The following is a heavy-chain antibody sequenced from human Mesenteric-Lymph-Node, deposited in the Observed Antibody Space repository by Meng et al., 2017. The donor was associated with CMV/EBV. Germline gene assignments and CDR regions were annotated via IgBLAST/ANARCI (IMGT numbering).Heavy chain of an antibody. CDR1: GYTFTGYF. V-gene: IGHV1-2*02. CDR3: ARVSVLRYFDWSSWAAFDI. J-gene: IGHJ3*02. CDR2: INPNSGDT. D-gene: IGHD3-9*01. Sequence: ASVKVSCKASGYTFTGYFMHWVRQAPGQGLEWMGWINPNSGDTNCAQKFQGRVTMTRDTSISTAYMELSRLRSDDTAVYYCARVSVLRYFDWSSWAAFDIWGQGTMVTVSS.